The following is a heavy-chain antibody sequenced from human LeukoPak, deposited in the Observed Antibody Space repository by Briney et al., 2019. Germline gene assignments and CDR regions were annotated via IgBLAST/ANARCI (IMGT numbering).Heavy chain of an antibody. Sequence: LGGSLRLSCAASGFTFSSYGMHWVRQAPGKGLEWVAVIWYDGSNKYYADSVKGRFTISRDNSKNTLYLQMNSLRAEDTAVYYCAKGPRIAVAGTPEYFQHWGQGTLVTVSS. CDR1: GFTFSSYG. V-gene: IGHV3-33*06. CDR2: IWYDGSNK. D-gene: IGHD6-19*01. CDR3: AKGPRIAVAGTPEYFQH. J-gene: IGHJ1*01.